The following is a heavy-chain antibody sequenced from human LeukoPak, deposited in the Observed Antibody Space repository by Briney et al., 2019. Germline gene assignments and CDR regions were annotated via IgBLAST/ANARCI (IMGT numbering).Heavy chain of an antibody. CDR2: ISAYNGNT. CDR1: GYTFTSYG. CDR3: ARGSFQGIAAAGTDY. Sequence: ASVKVSCKASGYTFTSYGISWVRQAPGQGLEWMGWISAYNGNTNYAQKLQGRVTMTTDTSTSTAYMELRSLRSDDTAVYYCARGSFQGIAAAGTDYWGRGTLVTVSS. J-gene: IGHJ4*02. V-gene: IGHV1-18*01. D-gene: IGHD6-13*01.